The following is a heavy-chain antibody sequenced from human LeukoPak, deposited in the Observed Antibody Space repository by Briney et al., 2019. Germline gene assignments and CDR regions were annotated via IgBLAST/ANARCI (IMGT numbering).Heavy chain of an antibody. J-gene: IGHJ3*02. Sequence: GASVKVSCKASGGTFSSYAISWVRQAPGQGLEWMGIINPSGGSTSYAQKFQGRVTMTRDTSTSTVYMELSSLRSEDTAVYYCARVRDSSGEGHAFDIWGQGTMVTVSS. D-gene: IGHD3-22*01. CDR2: INPSGGST. CDR1: GGTFSSYA. CDR3: ARVRDSSGEGHAFDI. V-gene: IGHV1-46*01.